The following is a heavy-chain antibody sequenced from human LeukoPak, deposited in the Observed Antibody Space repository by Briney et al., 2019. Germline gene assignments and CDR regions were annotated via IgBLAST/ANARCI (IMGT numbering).Heavy chain of an antibody. CDR3: ARVRGYSGYNSIDY. Sequence: GGSLRLSCAASGFTFNDHYMDRVRQAPGKGLEWVGRIRNKPNSYTTEYAASVKGRFTISRDDSKNSLYLQMNSLKTEDTAFYYCARVRGYSGYNSIDYWGQGTLVTVSS. CDR2: IRNKPNSYTT. D-gene: IGHD5-12*01. J-gene: IGHJ4*02. CDR1: GFTFNDHY. V-gene: IGHV3-72*01.